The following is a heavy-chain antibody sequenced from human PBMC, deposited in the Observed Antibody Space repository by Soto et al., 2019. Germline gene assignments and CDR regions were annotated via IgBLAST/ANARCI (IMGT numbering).Heavy chain of an antibody. V-gene: IGHV3-23*01. D-gene: IGHD6-13*01. Sequence: GGSLRLSCAASGFTFSSYAMSWVRQAPGKGLEWVSAISGSGGSTYYADSVKGRFTISRDNSKNTLYLQMNSLRAEDTAVYYCAKSPGEQQLVLGRRWENHNYWGQGTLVTVSS. CDR2: ISGSGGST. J-gene: IGHJ4*02. CDR1: GFTFSSYA. CDR3: AKSPGEQQLVLGRRWENHNY.